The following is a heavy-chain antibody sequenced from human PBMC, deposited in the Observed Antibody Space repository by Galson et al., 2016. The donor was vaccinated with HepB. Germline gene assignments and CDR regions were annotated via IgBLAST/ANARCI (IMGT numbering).Heavy chain of an antibody. CDR2: ISFDGSNN. Sequence: LRLSCAASGFTFSSYAMHWVRQAPGRGLEWVAVISFDGSNNFYADSVKGRFTISRDNSKNTLYLQMNSLRAEDTAVYYCARDDDYVWGTYRYTRTVPQYYFDYWGQGTLVTVSS. CDR1: GFTFSSYA. CDR3: ARDDDYVWGTYRYTRTVPQYYFDY. J-gene: IGHJ4*02. V-gene: IGHV3-30-3*01. D-gene: IGHD3-16*02.